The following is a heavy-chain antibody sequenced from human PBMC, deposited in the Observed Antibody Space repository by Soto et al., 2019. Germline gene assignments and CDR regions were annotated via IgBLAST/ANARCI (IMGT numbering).Heavy chain of an antibody. CDR3: ARGTRDYFDTTGPGYGMDV. CDR2: FYDSGTS. Sequence: QVQLQESGPGLVKPSQTLSLTCTVSGDSISDVDYYWSWVRQTPREGLEWIGAFYDSGTSYYSPSLKSRMTISEHPSKNKFSLTLTSVPAADAAVYYCARGTRDYFDTTGPGYGMDVWGQGTTVTVSS. V-gene: IGHV4-30-4*01. CDR1: GDSISDVDYY. J-gene: IGHJ6*02. D-gene: IGHD3-22*01.